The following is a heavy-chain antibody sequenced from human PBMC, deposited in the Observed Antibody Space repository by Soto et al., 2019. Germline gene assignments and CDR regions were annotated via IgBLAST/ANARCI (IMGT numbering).Heavy chain of an antibody. CDR3: AKDHTHYDFWSGYQYYYGMDV. CDR2: ISYDGSNK. V-gene: IGHV3-30*18. D-gene: IGHD3-3*01. CDR1: GFTFSSYG. J-gene: IGHJ6*02. Sequence: QPGGSLRLSCAASGFTFSSYGMHWVRQAPGKGLEWVAVISYDGSNKYYADSVKGRFTISRDNSKNTLYLQMNSLRAEDTAVYYCAKDHTHYDFWSGYQYYYGMDVWGQGTTVTVSS.